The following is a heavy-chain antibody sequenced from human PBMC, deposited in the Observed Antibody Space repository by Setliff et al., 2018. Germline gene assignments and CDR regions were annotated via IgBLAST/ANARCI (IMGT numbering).Heavy chain of an antibody. CDR3: VRESRYYYDNLGTLDY. J-gene: IGHJ4*02. V-gene: IGHV4-30-4*08. Sequence: SETLSLTCTVSGGSISSGDYYWSWIRQPPGKGLEWIGYIYSSGSTYYNPSLKGRVSISVDTSKNQFSLKLSSVTAADTAVYYCVRESRYYYDNLGTLDYWGQGTLVTVSS. CDR2: IYSSGST. CDR1: GGSISSGDYY. D-gene: IGHD3-22*01.